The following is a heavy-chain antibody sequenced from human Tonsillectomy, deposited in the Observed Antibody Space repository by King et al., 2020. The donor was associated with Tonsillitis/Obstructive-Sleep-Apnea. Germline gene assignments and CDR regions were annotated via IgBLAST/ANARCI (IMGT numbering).Heavy chain of an antibody. CDR2: IYYSGST. CDR1: GGSISSYY. Sequence: VQLQESGPGLVKPSETLSLTRTVSGGSISSYYWSWIRQPPGKGLEWIGYIYYSGSTNYNPSLKSRVTISVDTSKNQFSLKLSSVTAADTAVYYCARGIRGDNDAFDIWGQGTMVTVSS. J-gene: IGHJ3*02. CDR3: ARGIRGDNDAFDI. V-gene: IGHV4-59*01. D-gene: IGHD3-10*01.